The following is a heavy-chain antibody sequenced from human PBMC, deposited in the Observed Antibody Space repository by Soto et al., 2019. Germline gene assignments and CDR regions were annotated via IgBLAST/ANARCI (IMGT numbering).Heavy chain of an antibody. Sequence: SETLSLTCTVSGGSISSFFWSWIRQPPGKGLEWIGYIYYSGSTKYNPSLKSRVTISVDTSKNQFSLKLTSVAAADTAVYYCARVIGGWYEHDYWGQGTLVTVSS. CDR2: IYYSGST. D-gene: IGHD6-19*01. CDR1: GGSISSFF. J-gene: IGHJ4*02. V-gene: IGHV4-59*01. CDR3: ARVIGGWYEHDY.